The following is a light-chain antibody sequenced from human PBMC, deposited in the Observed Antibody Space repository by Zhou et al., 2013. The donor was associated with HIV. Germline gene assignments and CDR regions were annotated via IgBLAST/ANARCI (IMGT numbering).Light chain of an antibody. CDR1: QSVDTY. J-gene: IGKJ4*01. Sequence: EILMTQSPVTLSVSPGERATLSCRASQSVDTYLAWYQQRPGQPPRLLIYDASTRATGVPVRFSGSGSGTDFTLTITSLQSEDVAVYHCQQYFRWPLTFGGGTKVEIK. CDR2: DAS. V-gene: IGKV3-15*01. CDR3: QQYFRWPLT.